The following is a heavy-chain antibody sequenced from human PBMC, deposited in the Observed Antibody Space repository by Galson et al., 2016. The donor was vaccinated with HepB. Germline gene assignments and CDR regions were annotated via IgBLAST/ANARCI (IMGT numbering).Heavy chain of an antibody. CDR1: GFSFSDYW. Sequence: SLRLSCAASGFSFSDYWMHWVRQAPGKGRVWVSRINGDGSDITLAAAVRGRFSISRDNPKNTLYLEMNSLRADDTAVYFCVRGMYYGNQGDYWGQGTLVTVSS. CDR3: VRGMYYGNQGDY. CDR2: INGDGSDI. J-gene: IGHJ4*02. V-gene: IGHV3-74*01. D-gene: IGHD3-10*01.